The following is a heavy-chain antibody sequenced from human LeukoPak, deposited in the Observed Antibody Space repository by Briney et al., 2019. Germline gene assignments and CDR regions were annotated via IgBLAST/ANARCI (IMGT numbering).Heavy chain of an antibody. Sequence: GESLKISCKGSGYSFTSYWIGWVRQMPGKGLEWMGIIYPGDSDTRYSPSFQGQVTISADKSISTAYLQWSSLKASDTAKYYCARVPKGYCSGGSCWGWFDPWGQGTLVTVSS. J-gene: IGHJ5*02. D-gene: IGHD2-15*01. CDR1: GYSFTSYW. V-gene: IGHV5-51*01. CDR3: ARVPKGYCSGGSCWGWFDP. CDR2: IYPGDSDT.